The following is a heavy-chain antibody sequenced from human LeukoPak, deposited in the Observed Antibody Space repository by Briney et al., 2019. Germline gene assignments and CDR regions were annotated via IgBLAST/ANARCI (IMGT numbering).Heavy chain of an antibody. CDR2: INHSGST. CDR1: GGSFSGYY. V-gene: IGHV4-34*01. Sequence: SETLSLTCAVYGGSFSGYYWSWIRQPPGKGLEWIGEINHSGSTNYNPSLKSRVTISVDTSKNQFSLKLSSVTAADTAVYYCARRGRTTVYAFDIWDQGTMVTVSS. J-gene: IGHJ3*02. CDR3: ARRGRTTVYAFDI. D-gene: IGHD4-17*01.